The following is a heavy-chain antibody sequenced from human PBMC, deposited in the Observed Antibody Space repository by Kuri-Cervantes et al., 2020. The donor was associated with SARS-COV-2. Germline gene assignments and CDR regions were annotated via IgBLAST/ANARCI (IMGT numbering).Heavy chain of an antibody. CDR2: IIPIFGTA. D-gene: IGHD5-12*01. V-gene: IGHV1-69*13. CDR1: GYIFTASY. J-gene: IGHJ4*02. CDR3: ASEDSGYDLSLPLDY. Sequence: SVKVSCKASGYIFTASYMHWVRQAPGQGLEWMGGIIPIFGTANYAQKFQGRVTITADESTSTAYMELSSLRSEDTAVYYCASEDSGYDLSLPLDYWGQGTLVTVSS.